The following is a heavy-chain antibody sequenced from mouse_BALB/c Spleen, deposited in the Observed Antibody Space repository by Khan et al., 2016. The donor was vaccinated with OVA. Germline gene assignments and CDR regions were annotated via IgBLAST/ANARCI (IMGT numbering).Heavy chain of an antibody. J-gene: IGHJ4*01. D-gene: IGHD1-1*01. CDR3: ARRTTVYAMDS. V-gene: IGHV1-4*01. CDR1: GYTFTSNT. CDR2: INPRSGYS. Sequence: VQLQESGAELARPGASVKMSCRASGYTFTSNTMHWVKQRPGQGLEWIGYINPRSGYSNYNQNFKDKATLTADKSSSTAYMQLSSLTSEDSAVYYCARRTTVYAMDSWGQGTSVTVSS.